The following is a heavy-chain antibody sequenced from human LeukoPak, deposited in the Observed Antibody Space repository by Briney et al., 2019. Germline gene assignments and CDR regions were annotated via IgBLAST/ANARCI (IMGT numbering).Heavy chain of an antibody. CDR2: INHSGST. J-gene: IGHJ5*02. Sequence: PSETLSLTCAVSGGSFSGYYWSWIRQPPGKGLEWIGEINHSGSTNYNPSLKSRVTISVDTSKNQFSLKLSSVTAADTAVYYCARGDGYNRFTDALYNWFDPWGQGTLVTVSS. CDR3: ARGDGYNRFTDALYNWFDP. D-gene: IGHD5-24*01. CDR1: GGSFSGYY. V-gene: IGHV4-34*01.